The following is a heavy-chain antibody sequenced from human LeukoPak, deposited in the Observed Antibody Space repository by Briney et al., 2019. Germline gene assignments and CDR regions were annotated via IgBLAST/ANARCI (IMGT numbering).Heavy chain of an antibody. CDR1: GFTFSSTW. Sequence: HSGGSLRLSCAASGFTFSSTWMHWVRQPPGKGLVWVARITSDGSSTTYAESVKGRFTISRDNAKNTLYLQMNSLRAEDTAVYYCARDWYHAIDYWGQGTLVTVSS. CDR3: ARDWYHAIDY. D-gene: IGHD2-2*01. V-gene: IGHV3-74*03. J-gene: IGHJ4*02. CDR2: ITSDGSST.